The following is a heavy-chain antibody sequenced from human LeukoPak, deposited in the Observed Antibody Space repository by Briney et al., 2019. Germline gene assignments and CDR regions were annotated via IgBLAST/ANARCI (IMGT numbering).Heavy chain of an antibody. CDR2: ISWNSGSI. D-gene: IGHD3-10*01. V-gene: IGHV3-9*01. Sequence: GGSLRLSCAASGFTFDDYAMHWVRQAPGKGLEWVSGISWNSGSIGYADSVKGRFTISRDNAKNSLYLQMNSLRAEDTASYYCAKGTYYYGSGAQGFDYWGQGTLVTVSS. CDR1: GFTFDDYA. CDR3: AKGTYYYGSGAQGFDY. J-gene: IGHJ4*02.